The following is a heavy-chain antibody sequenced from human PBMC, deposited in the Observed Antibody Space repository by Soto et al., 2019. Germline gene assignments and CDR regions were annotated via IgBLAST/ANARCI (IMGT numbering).Heavy chain of an antibody. Sequence: SSETLSLTCTVSGGSVSSGSYYWSWIRQPPGKGLEWIGYIYYSGSTNYNPSLKSRVTISVDTSKNQFSLKLSSVTAADTAVYYCAREPRGEYYYDSSGPRTPGGMDVWGQGTTVTVYS. J-gene: IGHJ6*02. CDR3: AREPRGEYYYDSSGPRTPGGMDV. CDR1: GGSVSSGSYY. D-gene: IGHD3-22*01. CDR2: IYYSGST. V-gene: IGHV4-61*01.